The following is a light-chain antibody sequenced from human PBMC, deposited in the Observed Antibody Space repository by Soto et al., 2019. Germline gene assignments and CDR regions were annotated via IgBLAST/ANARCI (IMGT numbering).Light chain of an antibody. Sequence: EIRLRQSPGTLSLYPGERATLSSRASQSVSSSYLACYQQNPGQAPRLLIYGASSRATGIPDRFSGSGSGTDFTLTISRLEPEDFAVYYCQQYGRSLTFGQGTRLEIK. CDR2: GAS. CDR3: QQYGRSLT. V-gene: IGKV3-20*01. J-gene: IGKJ5*01. CDR1: QSVSSSY.